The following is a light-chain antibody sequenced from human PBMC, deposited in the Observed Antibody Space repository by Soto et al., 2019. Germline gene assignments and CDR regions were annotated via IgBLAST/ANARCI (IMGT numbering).Light chain of an antibody. V-gene: IGKV3-20*01. CDR2: GVS. J-gene: IGKJ1*01. Sequence: ELVLTQSPGTLSLSPGERATLSGGASQSLSSRNLAWYQQKPGQAPRPLIYGVSSRATGIPDRFSGSGSGTDFTLNISRLEAEDSEGEYWQQYDSSPRRFGQGTKVDIK. CDR1: QSLSSRN. CDR3: QQYDSSPRR.